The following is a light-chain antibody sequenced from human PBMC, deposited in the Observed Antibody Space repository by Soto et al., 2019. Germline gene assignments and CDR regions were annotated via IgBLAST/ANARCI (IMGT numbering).Light chain of an antibody. J-gene: IGLJ2*01. Sequence: QSVLTQPPSASGTPGQRVTISCSGSSSNIGSNTVNWYQLLPGTAPQLLIYPNNDRPSGVPDRFSGSKSGTSASLAISGLQSEDEADYYCAAWDDSLNGVVFGGGTKLTVL. V-gene: IGLV1-44*01. CDR1: SSNIGSNT. CDR2: PNN. CDR3: AAWDDSLNGVV.